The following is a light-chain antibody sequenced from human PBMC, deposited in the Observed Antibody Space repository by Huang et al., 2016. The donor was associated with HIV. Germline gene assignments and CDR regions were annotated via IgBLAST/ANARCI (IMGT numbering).Light chain of an antibody. V-gene: IGKV1-39*01. J-gene: IGKJ4*01. CDR2: SST. CDR1: QRISSH. CDR3: QQTYSAPVT. Sequence: DIQVTQSPSSLSASVGDRVTITCRTSQRISSHLSWYQQKRGKGPKLLIYSSTVLQSGGPSRFTGSGSGTDFTLTINSLQPEDFATYYCQQTYSAPVTFGGGTRVEIK.